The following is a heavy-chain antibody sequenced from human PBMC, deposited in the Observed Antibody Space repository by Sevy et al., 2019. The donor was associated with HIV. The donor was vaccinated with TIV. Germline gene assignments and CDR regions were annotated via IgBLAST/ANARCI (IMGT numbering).Heavy chain of an antibody. CDR1: GFTFSSYW. V-gene: IGHV3-7*01. CDR2: IKQDGSEK. Sequence: GGSLRLSCAASGFTFSSYWMSWVRQAPGKGLEWVANIKQDGSEKYYVDSVKGRFTISRDNAKNSLYLQMNSLRAEDTAVYYCEREDVILWFGELNYYYGMDVWGQGTTVTVSS. D-gene: IGHD3-10*01. J-gene: IGHJ6*02. CDR3: EREDVILWFGELNYYYGMDV.